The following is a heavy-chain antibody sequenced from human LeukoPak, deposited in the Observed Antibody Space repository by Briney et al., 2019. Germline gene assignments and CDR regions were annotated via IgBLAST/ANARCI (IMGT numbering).Heavy chain of an antibody. Sequence: SVKVSCKASGGTFSSYAISWVRQAPGQGLEWMGGIIPIFGTANYAQKFQGRVTITTDESTSTAYMELSSLRSEDTAVYYCARGGSGTYYDFWSGYSYYMDVWGKGTTVTVSS. CDR1: GGTFSSYA. V-gene: IGHV1-69*05. D-gene: IGHD3-3*01. J-gene: IGHJ6*03. CDR3: ARGGSGTYYDFWSGYSYYMDV. CDR2: IIPIFGTA.